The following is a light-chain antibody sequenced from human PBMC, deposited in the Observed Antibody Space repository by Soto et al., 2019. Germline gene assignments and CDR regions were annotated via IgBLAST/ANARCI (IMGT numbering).Light chain of an antibody. CDR1: QSISSL. V-gene: IGKV1-5*01. Sequence: DIQMTQSPSTLSASVGDRVTITCRASQSISSLLAWYHQKPGKAPKLLIYDASTLESGVPSRFSGSGFGTEFTLAISSLQPGDFATYYCQQYSRYPWTFGQGTKVDIK. CDR2: DAS. J-gene: IGKJ1*01. CDR3: QQYSRYPWT.